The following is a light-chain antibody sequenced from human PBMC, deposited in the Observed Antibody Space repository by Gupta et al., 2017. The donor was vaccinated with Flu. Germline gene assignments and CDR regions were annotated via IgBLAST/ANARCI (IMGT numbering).Light chain of an antibody. CDR2: MAS. J-gene: IGKJ4*01. V-gene: IGKV1-39*01. Sequence: DIQMTQSPLSLSASVGDRVTITCRASQSISTFLHWYQQRPGKSPKLLIYMASHLQGGVPSRFTGSGSGTDFTLTITSLQPEDFATYFCQQGYSTPLTFGGGTKVEIK. CDR3: QQGYSTPLT. CDR1: QSISTF.